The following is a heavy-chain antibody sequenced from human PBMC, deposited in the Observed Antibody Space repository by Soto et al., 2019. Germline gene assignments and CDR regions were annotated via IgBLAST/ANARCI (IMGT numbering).Heavy chain of an antibody. Sequence: SETLSLTCPVSGGSISSYYWSWIRQPPGKGLEWIGYIYYSGSTNYNPSLKSRVTISVDTSKNQFSLKLSSVTAADTAVYYCARNPTDPLRYFDWLFHFDPWGQGTLVTVSS. CDR3: ARNPTDPLRYFDWLFHFDP. V-gene: IGHV4-59*08. CDR2: IYYSGST. CDR1: GGSISSYY. D-gene: IGHD3-9*01. J-gene: IGHJ5*02.